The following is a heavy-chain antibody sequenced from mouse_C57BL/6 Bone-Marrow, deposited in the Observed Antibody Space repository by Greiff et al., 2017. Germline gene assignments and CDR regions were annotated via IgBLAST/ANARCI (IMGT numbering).Heavy chain of an antibody. V-gene: IGHV1-81*01. CDR2: IYPRSGNT. D-gene: IGHD1-1*01. J-gene: IGHJ1*03. CDR1: GYTFTSYG. Sequence: VQLQQSGAELARPGASVKLSCKASGYTFTSYGISWVKQRTGQGLEWIGEIYPRSGNTYYNEKFKGKATVTADKSSSKAYMELRSLTSEDSAVYFCARLYYNGRDWYFDVWGTGTTVTVSS. CDR3: ARLYYNGRDWYFDV.